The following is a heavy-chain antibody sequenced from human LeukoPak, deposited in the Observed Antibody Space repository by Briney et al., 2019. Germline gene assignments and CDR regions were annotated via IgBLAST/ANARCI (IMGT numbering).Heavy chain of an antibody. CDR3: AKGLWFGESKADAFDI. CDR2: ISGSGGST. Sequence: GGSLRLSCAASGFTFSSYAMSWVRQAPGKGLEWVSAISGSGGSTYYADSVKGRFTISRDNSKNTLYLQMNSLRAEDTAVYYCAKGLWFGESKADAFDIWGQGTMVTVSS. CDR1: GFTFSSYA. D-gene: IGHD3-10*01. J-gene: IGHJ3*02. V-gene: IGHV3-23*01.